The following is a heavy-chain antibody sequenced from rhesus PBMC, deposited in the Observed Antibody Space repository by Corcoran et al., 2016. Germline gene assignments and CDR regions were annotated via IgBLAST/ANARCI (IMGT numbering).Heavy chain of an antibody. Sequence: QVQLQESGPGVVKPSETLSLTCAVSGGSISDSYRWSWIRQPPGKGLEWIGYIYGSSTSTTYHPSLKSRVTISKDTSKNQFSLKLSSVTAADTAVYYCAREKYSNYWYFDLWGPGTPITFSS. J-gene: IGHJ2*01. CDR1: GGSISDSYR. CDR3: AREKYSNYWYFDL. D-gene: IGHD4-23*01. CDR2: IYGSSTST. V-gene: IGHV4S10*01.